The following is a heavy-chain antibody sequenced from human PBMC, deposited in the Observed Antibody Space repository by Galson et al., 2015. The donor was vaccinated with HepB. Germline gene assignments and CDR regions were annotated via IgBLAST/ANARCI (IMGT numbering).Heavy chain of an antibody. CDR1: GYIFTTYW. V-gene: IGHV5-51*01. J-gene: IGHJ1*01. CDR2: IWPGDSDT. D-gene: IGHD6-6*01. Sequence: QSGAEVKKPGESLRISCMGSGYIFTTYWIGWVRQMPGKGLEWMGIIWPGDSDTRYNPSFQGQVTISADKSINTVYLQWSSLKASDSAMYYCARRGDKYSSSWYFYHWGQGTLVSVSS. CDR3: ARRGDKYSSSWYFYH.